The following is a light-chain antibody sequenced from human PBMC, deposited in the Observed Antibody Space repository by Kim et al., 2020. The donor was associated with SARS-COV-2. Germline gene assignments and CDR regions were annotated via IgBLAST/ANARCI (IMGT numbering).Light chain of an antibody. V-gene: IGKV1-39*01. CDR2: AAS. Sequence: DIQMTQSPSSLSASVGDRVIINCRACQSLKKYLNWYQQKPGKAPKLLIYAASTLQSGVPSRFSGSGSETDFNLTITSLQPEDFATYYCHQSSTAEWTFGQGTKVDIK. J-gene: IGKJ1*01. CDR1: QSLKKY. CDR3: HQSSTAEWT.